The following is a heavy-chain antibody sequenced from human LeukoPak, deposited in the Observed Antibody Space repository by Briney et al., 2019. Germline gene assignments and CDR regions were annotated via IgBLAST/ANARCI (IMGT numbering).Heavy chain of an antibody. CDR1: GYTFTSYA. CDR3: TRTFLRFLEWLPGY. CDR2: INAGNGNT. Sequence: ASVKVSCKASGYTFTSYAMHWVRQAPGQRLEWMGWINAGNGNTKYSQKFQGRVTITRDTSASTAYMELSSLRSEDTAVYYCTRTFLRFLEWLPGYWGQGTLVTVSS. V-gene: IGHV1-3*01. J-gene: IGHJ4*02. D-gene: IGHD3-3*01.